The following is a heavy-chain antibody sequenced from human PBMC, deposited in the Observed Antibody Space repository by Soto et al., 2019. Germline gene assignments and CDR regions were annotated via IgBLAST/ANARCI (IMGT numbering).Heavy chain of an antibody. Sequence: VQLMQSGAEVKQPGSSVKVSCKDSGGTFSSHSINWVRQAPGQGLEWMGGIITLFGTANYAQNFQGRVTITADQATSTAYMELNSLRSDDTAVYYCAREVGYGDFSAALRDWGQGTLVTVSS. V-gene: IGHV1-69*01. CDR2: IITLFGTA. D-gene: IGHD4-17*01. CDR3: AREVGYGDFSAALRD. CDR1: GGTFSSHS. J-gene: IGHJ4*02.